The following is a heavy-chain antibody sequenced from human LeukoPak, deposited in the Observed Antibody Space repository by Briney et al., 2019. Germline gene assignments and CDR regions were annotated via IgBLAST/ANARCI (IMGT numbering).Heavy chain of an antibody. V-gene: IGHV4-38-2*01. CDR1: GYSISSGYY. CDR2: IYHSGST. Sequence: SETLSLTCAVSGYSISSGYYWGWIRQPPAKGLEWIGSIYHSGSTYYNPSLKSRVTISVDTSKNQFSLKLSSVTAADTAVYYCARGLIAAAGVNWFDPWGQGTLVTVSS. D-gene: IGHD6-13*01. J-gene: IGHJ5*02. CDR3: ARGLIAAAGVNWFDP.